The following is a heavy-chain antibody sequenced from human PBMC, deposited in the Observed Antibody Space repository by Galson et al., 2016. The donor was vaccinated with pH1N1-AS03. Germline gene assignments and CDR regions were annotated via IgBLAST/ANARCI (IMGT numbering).Heavy chain of an antibody. CDR3: ARHPGSTGGGDY. CDR1: GYNFMDYW. Sequence: QSGAEVKKPGESLKISCQGSGYNFMDYWIGWVRQMPGKDLEWMGIIYPADSDTRYSPSFQGQVTISVDKSIWTAYLQWSSLKASDSAMYYWARHPGSTGGGDYGGQGTLVTVS. V-gene: IGHV5-51*01. J-gene: IGHJ4*02. CDR2: IYPADSDT. D-gene: IGHD2-2*01.